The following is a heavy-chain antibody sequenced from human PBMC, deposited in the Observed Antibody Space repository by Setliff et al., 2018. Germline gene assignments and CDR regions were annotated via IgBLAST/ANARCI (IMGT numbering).Heavy chain of an antibody. V-gene: IGHV4-39*01. CDR3: ARYGTEYGDYEIPGDV. CDR2: IHYSENT. D-gene: IGHD4-17*01. J-gene: IGHJ6*03. CDR1: GGSITSGRYY. Sequence: ASETLSLTCTVSGGSITSGRYYWGWIRQPPGQGLEWIASIHYSENTYYNPSLKTRVTISVDTSKKQFYLKLTSVTAADTAVYYCARYGTEYGDYEIPGDVWGKGTTVTVS.